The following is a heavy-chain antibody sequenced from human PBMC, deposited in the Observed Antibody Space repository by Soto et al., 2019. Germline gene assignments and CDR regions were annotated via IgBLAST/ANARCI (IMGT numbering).Heavy chain of an antibody. CDR1: GGTFSSYA. Sequence: SVKVSCKASGGTFSSYAISWVRQAPGQGLEWMGGIIPIFGTANYAQKFQGRVTMTKDTSTNTVYMELSSLRSEDTAIYYCARDNSVADLGWWFDPWGQGTLVTVSS. D-gene: IGHD2-15*01. V-gene: IGHV1-69*05. CDR3: ARDNSVADLGWWFDP. J-gene: IGHJ5*02. CDR2: IIPIFGTA.